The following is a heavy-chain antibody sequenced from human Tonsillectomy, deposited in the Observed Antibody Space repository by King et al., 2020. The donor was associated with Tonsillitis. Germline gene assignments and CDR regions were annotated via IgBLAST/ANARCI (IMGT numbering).Heavy chain of an antibody. CDR2: ISSNGGST. CDR1: GFTFSSYA. Sequence: EVQLVESGGGLVQPGGSLRLSCSASGFTFSSYAVFWVRQTPEKGLEYVSGISSNGGSTYYADSVKGRFTISRDNSNNTLYLQVSSLRVEDTAVYYCVKDALLWGQGTLVTVSS. V-gene: IGHV3-64D*06. CDR3: VKDALL. D-gene: IGHD3-10*01. J-gene: IGHJ4*02.